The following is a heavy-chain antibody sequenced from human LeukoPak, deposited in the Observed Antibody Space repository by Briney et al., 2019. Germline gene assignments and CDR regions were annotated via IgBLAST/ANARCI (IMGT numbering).Heavy chain of an antibody. CDR3: ARDGVSALNLYSDL. V-gene: IGHV4-59*01. Sequence: SETLSLTCTVSGGSISSYYWSWIRQHPGKGLEWIGSIYYSGSTYYNPSLKSRVTISVDTSKNQFSLKLSSVTAADTAVYYCARDGVSALNLYSDLWGRGTLVTVSS. D-gene: IGHD3-3*01. CDR2: IYYSGST. J-gene: IGHJ2*01. CDR1: GGSISSYY.